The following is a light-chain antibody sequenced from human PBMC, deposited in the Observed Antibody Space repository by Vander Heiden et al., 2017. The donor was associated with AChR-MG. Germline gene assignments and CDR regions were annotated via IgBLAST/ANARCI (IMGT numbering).Light chain of an antibody. CDR1: QTISSW. Sequence: DIQMTQSPSTLSASVGDRVTITCRASQTISSWLAWYQKKPGKAPSLLIYKASKLESGVPSRFSGSGSGTEFTLTISSLQPDDFATYFCLQYNSAWTFGQGTKVEIK. CDR3: LQYNSAWT. V-gene: IGKV1-5*03. CDR2: KAS. J-gene: IGKJ1*01.